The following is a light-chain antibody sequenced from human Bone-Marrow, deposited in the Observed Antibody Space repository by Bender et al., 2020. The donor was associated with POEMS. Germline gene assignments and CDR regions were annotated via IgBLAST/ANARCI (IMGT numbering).Light chain of an antibody. CDR1: SSGVYGYKY. V-gene: IGLV2-8*01. CDR2: EDN. J-gene: IGLJ3*02. Sequence: QSALTQPPSASGSLGQSVSISCTGTSSGVYGYKYVSWYQQHPGKAPKLILYEDNKRPSGLSNLFSGSKSANTASLTISGLQAEDEADYYCSAWDDSLSGWVFGGGTKLTVL. CDR3: SAWDDSLSGWV.